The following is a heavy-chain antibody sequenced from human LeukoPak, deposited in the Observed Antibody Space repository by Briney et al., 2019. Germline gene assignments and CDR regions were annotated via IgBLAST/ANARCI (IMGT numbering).Heavy chain of an antibody. D-gene: IGHD2/OR15-2a*01. J-gene: IGHJ5*02. CDR2: IYYNGST. V-gene: IGHV4-59*01. CDR1: RVSITNYY. CDR3: ATHVLGSTTRLGP. Sequence: SETLSLTCTVSRVSITNYYWSWIRQPPGKGLEWIGYIYYNGSTNYNPSLCSRVTKSVDTSKNHLSLSLSSVAAADTDVYYSATHVLGSTTRLGPWGQGTPVTVSS.